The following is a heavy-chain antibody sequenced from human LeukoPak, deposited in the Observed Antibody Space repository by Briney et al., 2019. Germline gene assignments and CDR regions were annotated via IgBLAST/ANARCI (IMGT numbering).Heavy chain of an antibody. CDR2: MNPNSGNT. D-gene: IGHD1-1*01. CDR1: GYTFTSYD. Sequence: ASVKVSCKASGYTFTSYDINWVRQATGQGLKWMGWMNPNSGNTGYAQKFQGRVTITRNTSTTTAYMELSNLRSEDTAVYYCARDIAGTTLGGWFDPWGQGTLVTVSS. V-gene: IGHV1-8*03. J-gene: IGHJ5*02. CDR3: ARDIAGTTLGGWFDP.